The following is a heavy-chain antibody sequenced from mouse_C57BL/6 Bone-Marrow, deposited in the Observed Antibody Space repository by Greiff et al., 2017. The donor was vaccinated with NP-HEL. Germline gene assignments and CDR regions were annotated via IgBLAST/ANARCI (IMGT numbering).Heavy chain of an antibody. Sequence: GGSMKLSCAASGFTFSDAWMDWVRQSPEKGLEWVAEIRNKANNHATYYAESVKGRFTISRDDSKSSVYLQMNSLRAEDTGIYYCRYYGSRVYFDYWGQGTTLTVSS. CDR2: IRNKANNHAT. CDR1: GFTFSDAW. V-gene: IGHV6-6*01. J-gene: IGHJ2*01. CDR3: RYYGSRVYFDY. D-gene: IGHD1-1*01.